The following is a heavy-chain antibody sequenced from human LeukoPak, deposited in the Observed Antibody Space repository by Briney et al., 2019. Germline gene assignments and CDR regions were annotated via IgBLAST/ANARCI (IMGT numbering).Heavy chain of an antibody. CDR1: GYTFTSYA. J-gene: IGHJ5*02. Sequence: ASVKVSCTASGYTFTSYAMHWVRQAPGQRLEWMGWINAGNGNTKYSQKFQGRVTITRDTSASTAYMELSSLRSEDTAVYYCARGYYGSGSYDHWFDPWGQGTLVTVSS. CDR2: INAGNGNT. CDR3: ARGYYGSGSYDHWFDP. D-gene: IGHD3-10*01. V-gene: IGHV1-3*01.